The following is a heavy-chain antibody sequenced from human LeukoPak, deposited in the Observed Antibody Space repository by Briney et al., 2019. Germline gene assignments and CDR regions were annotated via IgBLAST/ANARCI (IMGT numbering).Heavy chain of an antibody. V-gene: IGHV4-4*07. CDR2: IYTSGST. CDR1: GGSISSYY. CDR3: AREVNLRFLEWLIDY. Sequence: SESLSLTCTVSGGSISSYYWSWIRQPAGKGLEWIGRIYTSGSTNYNSSLKGRVTMSVATSKNQFSLKLSSVTAADTAVYYCAREVNLRFLEWLIDYWGQGTLVTVSS. D-gene: IGHD3-3*01. J-gene: IGHJ4*02.